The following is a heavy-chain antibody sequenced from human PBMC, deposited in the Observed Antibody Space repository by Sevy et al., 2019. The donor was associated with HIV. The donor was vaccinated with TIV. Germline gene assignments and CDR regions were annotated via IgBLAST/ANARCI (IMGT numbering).Heavy chain of an antibody. V-gene: IGHV3-64*01. J-gene: IGHJ6*02. Sequence: GGSLRLSCAASGFTFSTYAMYWVRQAPGKGLEYVSAISGGGGTTYYGTSVKGRFTVSRDNAKNSLYLQMGSLRAEDMAVNFCARKYHDTSGYPRYSRDVWGQGTTVTVSS. CDR3: ARKYHDTSGYPRYSRDV. D-gene: IGHD3-22*01. CDR2: ISGGGGTT. CDR1: GFTFSTYA.